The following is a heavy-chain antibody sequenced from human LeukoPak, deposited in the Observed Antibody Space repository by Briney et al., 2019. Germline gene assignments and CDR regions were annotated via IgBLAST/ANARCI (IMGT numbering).Heavy chain of an antibody. J-gene: IGHJ5*02. D-gene: IGHD4-17*01. CDR2: IYYSGST. CDR3: ARRRYTVTMRNWFDP. Sequence: SETLSLTCTVSGGSISSSSYYWGWIRQPPGTGLEWIGSIYYSGSTYYNPSLKSRVTISVDTSKNRFSLKLSSVTAADTAVYYCARRRYTVTMRNWFDPWGQGTPVTVSS. CDR1: GGSISSSSYY. V-gene: IGHV4-39*01.